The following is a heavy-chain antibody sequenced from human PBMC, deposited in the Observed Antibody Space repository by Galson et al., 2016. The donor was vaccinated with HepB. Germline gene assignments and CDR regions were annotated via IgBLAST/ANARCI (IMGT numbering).Heavy chain of an antibody. D-gene: IGHD2/OR15-2a*01. Sequence: SLRLSCAVSRLTSGNIAMSWVRQAPGKGLEWVSDISASGGTTHYADSVKGRFTISRDNSKKTLYLQMNSLRADDTAVYYCAKEGFYDPLRYWGQGTLVTVSS. CDR3: AKEGFYDPLRY. V-gene: IGHV3-23*01. J-gene: IGHJ4*02. CDR1: RLTSGNIA. CDR2: ISASGGTT.